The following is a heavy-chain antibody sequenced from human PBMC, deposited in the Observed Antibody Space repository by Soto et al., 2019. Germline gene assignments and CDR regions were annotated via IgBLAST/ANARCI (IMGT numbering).Heavy chain of an antibody. D-gene: IGHD3-10*01. CDR2: ISYDGSNK. J-gene: IGHJ4*02. Sequence: QVQLVESGGGVVQPGRSLRLSCAASGFTFSSYGMHWVRQAPGKGLEWVAVISYDGSNKYYADSVKGRFTISRDNSKNTLYLQMNSLRAEDTAVHYCAKDEDVLLWFGELHFDYWGQGTLVTVSS. CDR3: AKDEDVLLWFGELHFDY. V-gene: IGHV3-30*18. CDR1: GFTFSSYG.